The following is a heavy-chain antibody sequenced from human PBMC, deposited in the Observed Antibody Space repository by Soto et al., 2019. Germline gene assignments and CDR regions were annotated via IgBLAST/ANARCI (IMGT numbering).Heavy chain of an antibody. CDR1: GFILSTHD. D-gene: IGHD3-9*01. V-gene: IGHV3-13*01. CDR2: IGTLGDT. Sequence: QLVASGGGLVQPGGSLRLSCVASGFILSTHDLHWVRDTPGEGLEWVSGIGTLGDTFYGASVKGRFTISRENAKKSLYLQMNSLTVGDTAVYYCVRGRSFDFASTPPPTFGPWGQGTLVTVSS. J-gene: IGHJ5*02. CDR3: VRGRSFDFASTPPPTFGP.